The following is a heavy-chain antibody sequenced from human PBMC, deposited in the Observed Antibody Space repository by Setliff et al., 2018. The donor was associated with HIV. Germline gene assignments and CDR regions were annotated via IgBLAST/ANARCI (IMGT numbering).Heavy chain of an antibody. Sequence: ASVKVSCKTSGYTFTSFGINWVRQATGQGLEWMANIKEDGSETFYVDSVKGRFTMSRDNAKNSLYLEMNSLKVEDTAVYYCARDATRGGDFDFWGPGTLVTVSS. V-gene: IGHV3-7*01. CDR2: IKEDGSET. CDR1: GYTFTSFG. D-gene: IGHD1-26*01. J-gene: IGHJ4*02. CDR3: ARDATRGGDFDF.